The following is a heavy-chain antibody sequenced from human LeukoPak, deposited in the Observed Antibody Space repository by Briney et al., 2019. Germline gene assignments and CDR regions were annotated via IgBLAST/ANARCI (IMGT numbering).Heavy chain of an antibody. Sequence: GGSLRLSCAASGFTFSSYWMHWVRQAPGKGLVWVSRINSDGRSTSYADPVKGRFTISRDNSKNTLHLQMNSLRAEDTAVYYCARHSSGYYHYDYWGPGTPVTVAS. V-gene: IGHV3-74*01. J-gene: IGHJ4*02. CDR3: ARHSSGYYHYDY. D-gene: IGHD3-22*01. CDR1: GFTFSSYW. CDR2: INSDGRST.